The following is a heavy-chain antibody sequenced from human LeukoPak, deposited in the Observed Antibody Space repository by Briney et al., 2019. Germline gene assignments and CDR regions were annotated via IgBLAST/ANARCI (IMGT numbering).Heavy chain of an antibody. D-gene: IGHD2-15*01. Sequence: GASVKVSCKVSGYTLTELCMHWVRQAPGQGLEWMGWIDSNSGGTHYVQKFQGTVTMTRDTSITTVYLELSSLNSDDTAVYYCARDVGGVRRFDPWGQGTLVTVSS. J-gene: IGHJ5*02. V-gene: IGHV1-2*02. CDR1: GYTLTELC. CDR2: IDSNSGGT. CDR3: ARDVGGVRRFDP.